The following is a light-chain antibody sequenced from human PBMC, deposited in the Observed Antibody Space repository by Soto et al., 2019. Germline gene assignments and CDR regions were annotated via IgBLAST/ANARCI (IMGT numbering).Light chain of an antibody. V-gene: IGLV2-23*01. CDR3: CSYAGSSTYVV. Sequence: QSALTQPASVSGSPGQSITISCTGTSSDVGSYNLVSWYQQHPAKAPKLMIYEGSKRPSGVSNRFSGSKSGNTASLTISGLQAEDEADYYCCSYAGSSTYVVFGGGTKLPVL. CDR2: EGS. CDR1: SSDVGSYNL. J-gene: IGLJ2*01.